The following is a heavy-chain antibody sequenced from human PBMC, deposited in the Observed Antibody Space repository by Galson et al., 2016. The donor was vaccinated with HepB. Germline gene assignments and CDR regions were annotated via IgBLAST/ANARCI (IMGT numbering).Heavy chain of an antibody. CDR1: GYTFSNYD. CDR2: MNPNSGNT. Sequence: SVKVSCKAFGYTFSNYDTVWVRQASGQGLEWMAWMNPNSGNTGYAPNFKGRLTLTRDTSISTAYMELSGLRSEDTAVYYCTRGLTGTTLLEYWGQGTLVTVSS. CDR3: TRGLTGTTLLEY. J-gene: IGHJ4*02. D-gene: IGHD1-7*01. V-gene: IGHV1-8*01.